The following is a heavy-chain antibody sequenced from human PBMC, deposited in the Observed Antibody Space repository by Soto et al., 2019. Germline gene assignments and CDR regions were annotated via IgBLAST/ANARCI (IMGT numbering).Heavy chain of an antibody. J-gene: IGHJ4*02. D-gene: IGHD1-20*01. CDR1: GFTFDDYA. V-gene: IGHV3-9*01. CDR2: ISWNSGSI. Sequence: GGSLRLSCAASGFTFDDYAMHWVRQAPGKGLEWVSGISWNSGSIGYADSVKGRFTISRDNAKNSLYLQMNSLRAEDTALYYCAKDRGNNWNRRHYFDYWGQGTLVTVSS. CDR3: AKDRGNNWNRRHYFDY.